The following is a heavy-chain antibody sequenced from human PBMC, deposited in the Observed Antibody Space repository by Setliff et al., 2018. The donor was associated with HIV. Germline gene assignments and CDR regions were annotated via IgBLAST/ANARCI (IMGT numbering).Heavy chain of an antibody. V-gene: IGHV4-61*01. D-gene: IGHD3-22*01. CDR3: ARSRTSSGYYGVTGYGMDV. CDR1: GGSISSGSYY. J-gene: IGHJ6*02. Sequence: PSETLSLTCTVSGGSISSGSYYWTWIRQPPGKGLEWIGYIYYSGSTNYNPSLKSRVTISVATSKNQFSLKLNSVTTADTAVYYCARSRTSSGYYGVTGYGMDVWGQGTTVTVSS. CDR2: IYYSGST.